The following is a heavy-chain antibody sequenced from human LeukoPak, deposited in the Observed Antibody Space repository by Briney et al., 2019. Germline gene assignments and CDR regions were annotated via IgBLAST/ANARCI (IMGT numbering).Heavy chain of an antibody. J-gene: IGHJ4*02. V-gene: IGHV3-23*01. CDR2: ISGSGGST. D-gene: IGHD3-22*01. CDR3: AKDRVSRTMIVVVPPAPFDY. CDR1: GFTFSSYA. Sequence: GGSLRLSCAASGFTFSSYAMSWVRQAPGKGLEWVSAISGSGGSTYYADSVKGRFTISRDNSKNTLYLQMNSLRAEDTAVYYCAKDRVSRTMIVVVPPAPFDYWGQGTLVTVSS.